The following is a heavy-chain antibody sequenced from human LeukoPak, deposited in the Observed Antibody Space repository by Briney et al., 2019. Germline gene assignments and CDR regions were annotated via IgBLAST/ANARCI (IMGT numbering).Heavy chain of an antibody. V-gene: IGHV3-7*01. CDR1: GFTFSNYW. Sequence: GGSLRLSCAASGFTFSNYWMSWVRQAPGKGLEFMANIKEAGSEKYYVDSVKGRFTISRGNDKNTLYLEMNSLRAEDTALYYCAKDLGDDFWSGYADYWGQGTLVTVSS. J-gene: IGHJ4*02. CDR3: AKDLGDDFWSGYADY. D-gene: IGHD3-3*01. CDR2: IKEAGSEK.